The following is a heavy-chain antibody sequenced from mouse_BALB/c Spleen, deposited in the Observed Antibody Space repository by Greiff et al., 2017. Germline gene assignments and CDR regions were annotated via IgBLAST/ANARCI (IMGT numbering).Heavy chain of an antibody. CDR2: IYPGDGDT. D-gene: IGHD6-1*01. Sequence: QVQLKQSGAELVRPGSSVKISCKASGYAFSSYWMNWVKQRPGQGLEWIGQIYPGDGDTNYNGKFKGKATLTADKSSSTAYMQLSSLTSEDSAVYFCAREVWLAAKYFDYWGQGTTLTVSS. CDR1: GYAFSSYW. J-gene: IGHJ2*01. V-gene: IGHV1-80*01. CDR3: AREVWLAAKYFDY.